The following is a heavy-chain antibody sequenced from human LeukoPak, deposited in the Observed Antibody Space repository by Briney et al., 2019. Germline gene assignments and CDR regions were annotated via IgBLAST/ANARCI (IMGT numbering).Heavy chain of an antibody. J-gene: IGHJ4*02. Sequence: GGSPRLSCAASGFTFSSYSMNWVRQAPGKGLEWVSYISSSSSTIYYADSVKGRFTISRDNAKNSLYLQMNSLRAEDTAVYYCARARIVGAKNGFDYWGQGTLVTVSS. V-gene: IGHV3-48*04. CDR2: ISSSSSTI. CDR1: GFTFSSYS. CDR3: ARARIVGAKNGFDY. D-gene: IGHD1-26*01.